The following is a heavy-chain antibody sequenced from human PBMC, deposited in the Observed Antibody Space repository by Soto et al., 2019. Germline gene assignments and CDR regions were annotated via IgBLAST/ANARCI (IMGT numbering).Heavy chain of an antibody. Sequence: QVQLQQSGPGLVKPSATLSLTCTVSGGSISSYYWSWIRQPPGKGLDWIGYIYYTEKTNYNPSLKSRVTISVDTCKNQFSLKLRSVTAADTGVYFCARARFQLLHPYYYGMDVWGQGTAVTVSS. CDR1: GGSISSYY. CDR3: ARARFQLLHPYYYGMDV. V-gene: IGHV4-59*01. CDR2: IYYTEKT. D-gene: IGHD2-15*01. J-gene: IGHJ6*02.